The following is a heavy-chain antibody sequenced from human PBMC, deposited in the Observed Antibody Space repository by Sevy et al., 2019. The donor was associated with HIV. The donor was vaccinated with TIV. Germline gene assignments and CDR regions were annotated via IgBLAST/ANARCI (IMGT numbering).Heavy chain of an antibody. V-gene: IGHV3-23*01. D-gene: IGHD5-12*01. J-gene: IGHJ4*02. CDR1: GFTFSSYA. CDR3: AKGIGYSCYETDY. CDR2: ISGSGIST. Sequence: GGSLRLSCAASGFTFSSYAMSWVRKAPGKGLEWVSAISGSGISTYYADSVKGRFTISRDNSKNTLYLQMNNLRAEDTAVFYCAKGIGYSCYETDYWGQGTLVTVSS.